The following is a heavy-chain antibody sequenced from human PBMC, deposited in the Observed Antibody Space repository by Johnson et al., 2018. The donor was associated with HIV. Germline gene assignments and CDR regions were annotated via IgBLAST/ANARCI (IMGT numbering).Heavy chain of an antibody. CDR2: ISYDGSNK. J-gene: IGHJ3*02. CDR1: GFTFSSYG. V-gene: IGHV3-30*19. Sequence: QVQLVESGGGVVQPGGSLRLSCAASGFTFSSYGMHWVRQAPGKGMDWVAFISYDGSNKYYADSVKGRFTISRDNSKNTLYLQMNSLRAEDTAVYYCARDDAFDIWGQGTMVTVSS. CDR3: ARDDAFDI.